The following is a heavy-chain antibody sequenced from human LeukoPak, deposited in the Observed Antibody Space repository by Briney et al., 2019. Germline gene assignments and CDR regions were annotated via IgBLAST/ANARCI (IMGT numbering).Heavy chain of an antibody. CDR1: GFTFSSYA. V-gene: IGHV3-23*01. CDR3: AKDLFHSGSYYYYFDY. D-gene: IGHD1-26*01. CDR2: ISGSGGST. J-gene: IGHJ4*02. Sequence: PGGSLRLSCAASGFTFSSYAMSWVRQAPGKGLEWVSAISGSGGSTYYADSVKGRFTISRDNSKNTLYLQMNSLRAEDTAAYYCAKDLFHSGSYYYYFDYWGQGTLVTVSS.